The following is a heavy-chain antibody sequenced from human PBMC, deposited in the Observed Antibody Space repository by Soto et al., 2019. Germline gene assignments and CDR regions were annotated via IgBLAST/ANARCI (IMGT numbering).Heavy chain of an antibody. D-gene: IGHD3-10*01. V-gene: IGHV1-69*01. J-gene: IGHJ6*02. CDR2: IIPNFDTP. CDR3: AVAMVREFLIFESSGMHV. CDR1: GGSFNNYA. Sequence: QVHLVQSGAEVKKPGSSVKVSCKTSGGSFNNYAVSWVRQAPRQGLEWMGGIIPNFDTPNYAQKFQDRVTIIADESTSTVYMELRSLRSNDTAVYYCAVAMVREFLIFESSGMHVWGQGTTVIVSS.